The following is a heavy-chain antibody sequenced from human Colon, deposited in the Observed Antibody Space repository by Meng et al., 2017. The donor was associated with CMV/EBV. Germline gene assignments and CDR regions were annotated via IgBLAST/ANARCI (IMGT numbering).Heavy chain of an antibody. CDR3: ARTVDNFWSRYSPRYGIDV. D-gene: IGHD3-3*01. CDR1: GFTFSNYA. J-gene: IGHJ6*02. CDR2: VYHTGST. V-gene: IGHV4-59*01. Sequence: ESLKISCTASGFTFSNYAMSWIRQSPGKALEWIGYVYHTGSTTYNPSLGSRVTMSLDKSNNDFSLNLHSVTAADTAVYYCARTVDNFWSRYSPRYGIDVWGQGITVTVSS.